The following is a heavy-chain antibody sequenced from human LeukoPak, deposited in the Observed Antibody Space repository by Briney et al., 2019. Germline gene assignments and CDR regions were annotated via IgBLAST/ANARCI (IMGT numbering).Heavy chain of an antibody. J-gene: IGHJ5*02. CDR2: INHSGST. V-gene: IGHV4-34*01. CDR3: ARVRNLRNWFDP. CDR1: GGSFSGYY. Sequence: SETLSLTCAVYGGSFSGYYWSWIRQPRGKGLEWIGEINHSGSTNYNPSLKSRVTISVDTSKNQFSLKLSSVTAADTAVYYCARVRNLRNWFDPWGQGTLVTVSS.